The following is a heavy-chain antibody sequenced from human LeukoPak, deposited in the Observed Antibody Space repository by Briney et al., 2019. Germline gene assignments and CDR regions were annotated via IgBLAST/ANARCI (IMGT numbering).Heavy chain of an antibody. D-gene: IGHD4-23*01. V-gene: IGHV3-23*01. CDR1: EFTFSNYA. CDR2: ISRSAIST. J-gene: IGHJ4*02. Sequence: GGSLRLSCAASEFTFSNYAMTWVRQAPGKGLEWVSTISRSAISTYYADSVKGRFTISRDNSKNTLYLQMNSLRAEDTAVYYCARDRYGGRSYYFDYWGQGTLVTVSS. CDR3: ARDRYGGRSYYFDY.